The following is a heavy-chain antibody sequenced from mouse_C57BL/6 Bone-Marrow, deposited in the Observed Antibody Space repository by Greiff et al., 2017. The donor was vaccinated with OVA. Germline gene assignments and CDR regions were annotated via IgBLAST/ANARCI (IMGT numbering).Heavy chain of an antibody. V-gene: IGHV1-69*01. CDR3: ARLTGGFDY. D-gene: IGHD4-1*01. CDR1: GYTFTSYW. CDR2: IDPSDSYT. J-gene: IGHJ2*01. Sequence: QVQLQQPGAELVMPGASVKLSCKASGYTFTSYWMHWVKQRPGQGLEWIGEIDPSDSYTNYNQKFKGKSTLTVDKSSSTAYMQLRSLTSEDSAVYYCARLTGGFDYWGQGTTLTVSS.